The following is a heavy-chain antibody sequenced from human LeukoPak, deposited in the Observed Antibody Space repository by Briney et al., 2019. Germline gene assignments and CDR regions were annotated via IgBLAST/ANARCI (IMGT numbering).Heavy chain of an antibody. Sequence: SQTLSLTCTVSGGSLSSGDYYWSWIRQPPGKGLEWIGYIYYSGSTYYNPSLKSRVTISVDTSKNQFSLKLSSVTAADTAVYYCASTLTTGTTHLFDYWGQGTLVTVSS. V-gene: IGHV4-30-4*08. CDR2: IYYSGST. CDR1: GGSLSSGDYY. J-gene: IGHJ4*02. D-gene: IGHD1-1*01. CDR3: ASTLTTGTTHLFDY.